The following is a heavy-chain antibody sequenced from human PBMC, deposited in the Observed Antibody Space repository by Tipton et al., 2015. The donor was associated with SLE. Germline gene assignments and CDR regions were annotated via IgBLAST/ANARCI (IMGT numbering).Heavy chain of an antibody. CDR2: TYYSGST. Sequence: TLSLTCTVSGGSISSSSYYWGWIRQPPGKGLEWIGLTYYSGSTYYNPSLKSRVTISVDTSKNQFSLKLSSVTAADTAVYYCAGNSGDGGNYWGQGPLVTVSS. CDR3: AGNSGDGGNY. J-gene: IGHJ4*02. CDR1: GGSISSSSYY. D-gene: IGHD3-10*01. V-gene: IGHV4-39*07.